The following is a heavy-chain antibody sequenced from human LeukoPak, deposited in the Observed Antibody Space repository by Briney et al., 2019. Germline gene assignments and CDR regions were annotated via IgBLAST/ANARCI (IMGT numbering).Heavy chain of an antibody. CDR2: IIPIFGTA. CDR3: ARYYIPMGPDY. D-gene: IGHD2-2*02. Sequence: GASVKVSCKASGGTFSSYAISWVRQAPGQGLEWMGGIIPIFGTANYAQKLQGRVTMTTDTSTSTAYMELRSLRSDDTALYYCARYYIPMGPDYWGQGTLITVSS. J-gene: IGHJ4*02. V-gene: IGHV1-69*05. CDR1: GGTFSSYA.